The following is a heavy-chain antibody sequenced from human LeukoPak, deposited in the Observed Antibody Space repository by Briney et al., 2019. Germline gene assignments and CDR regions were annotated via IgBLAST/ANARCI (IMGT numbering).Heavy chain of an antibody. CDR1: GGSLSDYY. Sequence: PSETLSLTCAVDGGSLSDYYWSWIRQTPGKGLEWIGEIRRSGNANYNPSLKSRVTLSIDTSKNHFSLNLTSVTAADTAMYYCARRPMPTTMTSPFDYWGPGAQVTVSS. V-gene: IGHV4-34*01. CDR3: ARRPMPTTMTSPFDY. D-gene: IGHD4-17*01. J-gene: IGHJ4*02. CDR2: IRRSGNA.